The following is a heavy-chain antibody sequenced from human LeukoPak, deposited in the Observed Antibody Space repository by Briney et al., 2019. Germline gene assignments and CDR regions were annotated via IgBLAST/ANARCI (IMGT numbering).Heavy chain of an antibody. CDR1: GFTFSNYA. J-gene: IGHJ4*02. D-gene: IGHD6-6*01. V-gene: IGHV3-23*01. CDR3: AKGGSIAASIRGFMGRFDY. Sequence: GGSLRLSCAASGFTFSNYAMSWVRQAPGKGLEWVSALSGSGDSTYYADSVKGRFTISRDNSKNTLYVQMNSLKGEDTAVYYCAKGGSIAASIRGFMGRFDYWGQGTLVTVSS. CDR2: LSGSGDST.